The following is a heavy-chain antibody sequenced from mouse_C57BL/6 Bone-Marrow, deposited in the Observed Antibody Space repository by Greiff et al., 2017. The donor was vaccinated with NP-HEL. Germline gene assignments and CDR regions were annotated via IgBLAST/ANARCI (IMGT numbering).Heavy chain of an antibody. CDR1: GYTFTSYG. D-gene: IGHD1-1*01. CDR3: ARRGGSFDY. V-gene: IGHV1-81*01. Sequence: QVQLKESGAELARPGASVKLSCKASGYTFTSYGISWVKQRTGQGLEWIGEIYPRSGNTYYYAKFKGKATLTADKSSSTAYMELRSLTSEDSAVYFCARRGGSFDYWGQGTTLTVSS. CDR2: IYPRSGNT. J-gene: IGHJ2*01.